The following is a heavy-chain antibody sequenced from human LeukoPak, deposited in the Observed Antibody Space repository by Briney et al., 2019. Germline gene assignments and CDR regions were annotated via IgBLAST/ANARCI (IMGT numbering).Heavy chain of an antibody. CDR3: AAPSGLSDDY. CDR2: FSYSGNT. Sequence: SETLSLTCTVSGGSISSSNYYWGWLRQPPGKGLEWIGSFSYSGNTYYNPSLKSRVTISVDTSKNQFSLKLSSVTAADTAVYYCAAPSGLSDDYWGQGTLVTVSS. V-gene: IGHV4-39*01. J-gene: IGHJ4*02. D-gene: IGHD3-10*01. CDR1: GGSISSSNYY.